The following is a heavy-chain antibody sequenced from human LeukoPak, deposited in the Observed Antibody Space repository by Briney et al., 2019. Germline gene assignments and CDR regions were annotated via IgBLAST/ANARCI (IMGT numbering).Heavy chain of an antibody. Sequence: GGSLRLSCAASGFTFSGYEMNWVRQAPGQGLEWVSVIYFGGTTYYADSVKGRFTISRDNSKNTVYLQMNSLRVEDTAVYYCARGDGVYVYWGQGTLVTVSS. J-gene: IGHJ4*02. CDR2: IYFGGTT. D-gene: IGHD5/OR15-5a*01. CDR3: ARGDGVYVY. CDR1: GFTFSGYE. V-gene: IGHV3-53*01.